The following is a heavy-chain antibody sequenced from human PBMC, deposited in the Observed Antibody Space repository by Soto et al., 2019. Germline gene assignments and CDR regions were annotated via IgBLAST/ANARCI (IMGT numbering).Heavy chain of an antibody. J-gene: IGHJ4*02. CDR1: GGSISSGGYY. Sequence: PSETLSLTCTVSGGSISSGGYYWSWIRQHPGKGLEWIGYIYYSGSTYYNPSLESRVTISVDTSKNQFSLKLSSVTAADTAVYYCARAGAYCSGGSCYIDYWGQGTLVTVSS. V-gene: IGHV4-31*03. CDR2: IYYSGST. CDR3: ARAGAYCSGGSCYIDY. D-gene: IGHD2-15*01.